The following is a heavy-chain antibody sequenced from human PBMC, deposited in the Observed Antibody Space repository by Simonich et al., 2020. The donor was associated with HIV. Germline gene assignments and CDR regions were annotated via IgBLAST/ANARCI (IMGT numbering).Heavy chain of an antibody. CDR3: AKDRYSSSSGSFDY. Sequence: EVQLVESGGGLVQPGRSLRLSCAASGFTFDVYAMHWVRQAPVRGLGWVSGISWNSGSIGYADSVKGRFTISRDNAKNSLYLQMNSLRAEDMALYYCAKDRYSSSSGSFDYWGQGTLVTVSS. CDR1: GFTFDVYA. J-gene: IGHJ4*02. CDR2: ISWNSGSI. V-gene: IGHV3-9*03. D-gene: IGHD6-6*01.